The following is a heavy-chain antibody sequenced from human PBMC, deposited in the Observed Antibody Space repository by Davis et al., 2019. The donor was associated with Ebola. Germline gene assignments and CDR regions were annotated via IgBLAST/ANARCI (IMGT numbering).Heavy chain of an antibody. V-gene: IGHV3-7*01. CDR2: IDQHGSEK. D-gene: IGHD2-2*02. CDR1: GFTFDSHW. CDR3: ARGHCTRSSCYTGGSYYYAMDV. Sequence: GESLKISCPASGFTFDSHWMSWVRQAPGKGLEWVANIDQHGSEKYYVDSVKGRFSISRDNARNSLFLQMNSLGAEDTAVYYCARGHCTRSSCYTGGSYYYAMDVWGQGATGIVSS. J-gene: IGHJ6*02.